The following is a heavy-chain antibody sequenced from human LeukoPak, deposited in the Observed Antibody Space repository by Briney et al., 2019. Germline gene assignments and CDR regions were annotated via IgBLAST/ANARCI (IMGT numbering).Heavy chain of an antibody. Sequence: GGSLTLSCAASGFTVSSNYMSWVRQAPGKGLEWVSVIYSGGSTYYADSVKGRFTISRDNSKNTLYLQMNSLRAEDTAVYYCARALYGDEDYWGQGTLVTVSS. CDR2: IYSGGST. D-gene: IGHD4-17*01. V-gene: IGHV3-53*01. CDR1: GFTVSSNY. CDR3: ARALYGDEDY. J-gene: IGHJ4*02.